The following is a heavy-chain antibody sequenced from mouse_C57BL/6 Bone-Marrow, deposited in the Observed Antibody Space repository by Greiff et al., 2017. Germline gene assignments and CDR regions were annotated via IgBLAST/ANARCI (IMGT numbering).Heavy chain of an antibody. Sequence: EVQLVESGGGLVQPGGSLSLSCAASEFTFTDYYMSWVRQPPGKALEWLGFIRNKANGYTTEYSASVKGRFTISRDNSQSILYLQMNALRAEDSATYYCARYDDYDVDYWGQGTTLTVSS. CDR2: IRNKANGYTT. CDR1: EFTFTDYY. D-gene: IGHD2-4*01. V-gene: IGHV7-3*01. CDR3: ARYDDYDVDY. J-gene: IGHJ2*01.